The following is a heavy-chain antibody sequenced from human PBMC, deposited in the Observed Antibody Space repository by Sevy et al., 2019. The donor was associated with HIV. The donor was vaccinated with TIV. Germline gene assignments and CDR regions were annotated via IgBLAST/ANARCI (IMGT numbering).Heavy chain of an antibody. Sequence: GGSLRLSCAASGFTFAKYSMSWVRQAPGKGLEWVSTFSFGCGRINYADSVKGRFTISRDDSKNTLSLQMNSLRAEDTATYSCAREGCTQPHDYWGQGTLVTVSS. D-gene: IGHD2-8*01. V-gene: IGHV3-23*01. J-gene: IGHJ4*02. CDR3: AREGCTQPHDY. CDR2: FSFGCGRI. CDR1: GFTFAKYS.